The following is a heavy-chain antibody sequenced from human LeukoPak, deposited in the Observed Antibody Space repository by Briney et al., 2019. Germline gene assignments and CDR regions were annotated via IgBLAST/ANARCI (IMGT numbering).Heavy chain of an antibody. CDR2: IYSGGST. J-gene: IGHJ4*02. CDR1: GFTVSSNY. D-gene: IGHD1-26*01. CDR3: ARDRVGATLYFDY. V-gene: IGHV3-66*01. Sequence: GGSLRLSCAASGFTVSSNYMSWVRQAPGKGLEWVSVIYSGGSTYYADSVKGRFTISRDNSKNTLYLQMNSLRAEDTAVYYCARDRVGATLYFDYWGQGTLVTVPS.